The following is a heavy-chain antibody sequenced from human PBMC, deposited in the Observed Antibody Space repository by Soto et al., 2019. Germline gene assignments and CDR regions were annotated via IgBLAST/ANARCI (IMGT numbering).Heavy chain of an antibody. CDR2: INAGNGNT. V-gene: IGHV1-3*01. CDR1: GYTFTSYA. D-gene: IGHD6-19*01. CDR3: ARGGSGWYNYYGMDV. J-gene: IGHJ6*02. Sequence: ASVKVSCKASGYTFTSYAMHWVRQAPGQRLEWMGWINAGNGNTKYSQKFQGRVTITRDTSASTAYMELSSLRSEDTAVYYCARGGSGWYNYYGMDVWGQETTVTVSS.